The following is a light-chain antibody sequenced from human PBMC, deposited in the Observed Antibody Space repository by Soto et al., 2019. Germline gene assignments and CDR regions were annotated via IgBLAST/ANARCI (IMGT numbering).Light chain of an antibody. CDR1: QSVSSN. Sequence: EIVMTQSPATLSVSPGERATLYCRASQSVSSNLAWYQQKPGQAPRLLIYGASTRATGIPARFSGSESGTEFTLTITSLQSEDFAVYYCQQYNNWPLTFGGGTKVDI. J-gene: IGKJ4*01. CDR3: QQYNNWPLT. V-gene: IGKV3-15*01. CDR2: GAS.